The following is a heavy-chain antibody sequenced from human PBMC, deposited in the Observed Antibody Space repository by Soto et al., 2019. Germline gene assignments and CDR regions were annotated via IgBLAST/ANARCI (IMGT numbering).Heavy chain of an antibody. CDR3: ARNRDPSSKTHGMDV. CDR1: GLSFSTHS. V-gene: IGHV3-21*06. Sequence: SLRLSCTPSGLSFSTHSMNWVRQAPGKGLEWVSSISSSSYYIYYADSVKGRFTISRDNAKNTLFLQMNSLRADDTAVYYCARNRDPSSKTHGMDVWRQGTTVTVSS. J-gene: IGHJ6*02. CDR2: ISSSSYYI.